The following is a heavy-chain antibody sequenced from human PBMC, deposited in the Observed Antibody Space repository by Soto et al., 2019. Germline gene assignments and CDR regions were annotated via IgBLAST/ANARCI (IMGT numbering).Heavy chain of an antibody. CDR1: GFTFSTYG. Sequence: QVQLVESGGGVVQPGRSLRLSCAASGFTFSTYGMHWVRQAPGKGLEWVAVISYDGSNKYYADSVRGRFTISRDNYKTTLYRHMNSLRAVDRAVYDCANRWDMVVTPRAGFDTWGQGTLVTVSS. CDR3: ANRWDMVVTPRAGFDT. D-gene: IGHD2-21*02. V-gene: IGHV3-30*18. J-gene: IGHJ5*02. CDR2: ISYDGSNK.